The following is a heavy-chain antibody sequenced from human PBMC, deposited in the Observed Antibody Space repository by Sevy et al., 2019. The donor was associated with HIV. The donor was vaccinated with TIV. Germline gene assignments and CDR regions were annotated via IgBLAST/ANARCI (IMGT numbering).Heavy chain of an antibody. D-gene: IGHD6-19*01. J-gene: IGHJ4*02. Sequence: GGSLRLSCAASGFTFSSYPMHWVRQAPGKGLEWVAVTAYDGSNQFYAGSLKGRFTISSDNSKNMRNLQMNSLRVEDTAVYYCAGLRESGCLIPGKRGDSWGQGTLVTVSS. CDR2: TAYDGSNQ. CDR1: GFTFSSYP. CDR3: AGLRESGCLIPGKRGDS. V-gene: IGHV3-30-3*01.